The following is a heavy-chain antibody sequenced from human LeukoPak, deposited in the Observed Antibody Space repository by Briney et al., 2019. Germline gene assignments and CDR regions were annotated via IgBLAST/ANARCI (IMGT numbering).Heavy chain of an antibody. Sequence: GGSLRLSCVASGFSFNNYRMTWVRQAPGKGLEWVANIKQDGSEKQYVDSVKGRFAISRDNAKKSPYLQINTLRAEDTAVYYCVRGPHIAATSYWGQGTLVTVSS. J-gene: IGHJ4*02. D-gene: IGHD6-25*01. CDR1: GFSFNNYR. CDR2: IKQDGSEK. CDR3: VRGPHIAATSY. V-gene: IGHV3-7*03.